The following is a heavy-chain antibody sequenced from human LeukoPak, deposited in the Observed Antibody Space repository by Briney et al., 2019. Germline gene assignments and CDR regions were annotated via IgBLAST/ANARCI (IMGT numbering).Heavy chain of an antibody. Sequence: GASVKVSCKASVYTFTSYDINWVGQATGQGLAWMGWMNPNSGSTGYVQKCQSRVSITRNTSISTEYMELSGLRSEDTDVYYCARERSTGYPYYFEYWGQGTLVTVSS. CDR1: VYTFTSYD. D-gene: IGHD5-12*01. CDR3: ARERSTGYPYYFEY. CDR2: MNPNSGST. V-gene: IGHV1-8*03. J-gene: IGHJ4*02.